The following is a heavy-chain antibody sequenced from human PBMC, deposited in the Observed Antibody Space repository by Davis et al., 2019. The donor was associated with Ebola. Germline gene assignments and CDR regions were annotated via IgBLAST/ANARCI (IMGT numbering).Heavy chain of an antibody. V-gene: IGHV3-30*18. Sequence: GGSLRLSCAASGFTFSSYGMRWVRQAPGKGLEWVAVISYDGSNKYYADSVKGRFTISRDNSKNTLYLQMNSLRAEDTALYDCAKDMAYTPTHSFDNWGQGTLVTVSS. CDR1: GFTFSSYG. CDR3: AKDMAYTPTHSFDN. CDR2: ISYDGSNK. J-gene: IGHJ4*02. D-gene: IGHD2-21*01.